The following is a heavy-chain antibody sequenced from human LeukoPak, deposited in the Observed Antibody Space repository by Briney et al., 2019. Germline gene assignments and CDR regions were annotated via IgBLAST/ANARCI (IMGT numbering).Heavy chain of an antibody. CDR1: GFTFSSYS. Sequence: GGSLRLSCAASGFTFSSYSMNWVRQAPGKGLEWVSSISSSSSYIYYADSVKGRFTISRDNAKNSLYLQMNSLRAEDTAVYYCARVSWGYYDSSGCDYWGQGTLVTVSS. CDR2: ISSSSSYI. CDR3: ARVSWGYYDSSGCDY. V-gene: IGHV3-21*01. J-gene: IGHJ4*02. D-gene: IGHD3-22*01.